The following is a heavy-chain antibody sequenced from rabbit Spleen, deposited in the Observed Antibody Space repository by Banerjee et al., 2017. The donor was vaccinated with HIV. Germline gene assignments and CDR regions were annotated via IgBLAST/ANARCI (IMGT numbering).Heavy chain of an antibody. Sequence: QSLEESGGGLVQPEGSLTLTCTVSGFSLSSYAMSWVRQAPGKGLEWIGYIDAHGGTIYATWAKGRFTISKASSTTVTLQMTSLTAADTATYFCARDLDGVIGWNFGWWGQGTLVTVS. CDR1: GFSLSSYA. CDR3: ARDLDGVIGWNFGW. CDR2: IDAHGGT. D-gene: IGHD4-1*01. J-gene: IGHJ4*01. V-gene: IGHV1S40*01.